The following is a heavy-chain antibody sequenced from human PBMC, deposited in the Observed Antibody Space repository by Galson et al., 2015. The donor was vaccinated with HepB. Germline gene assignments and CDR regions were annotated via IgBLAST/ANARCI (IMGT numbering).Heavy chain of an antibody. CDR1: GVSLSTSGVG. J-gene: IGHJ5*02. D-gene: IGHD6-25*01. Sequence: PALVKPTQTLTLPCTFSGVSLSTSGVGVGWIRQPPGKALEWLALIYWDDDKRYSPSLKSRLTITKDTSKNQVVLTKTNMDPVDTATYYCAHRPFSDGWFDPWGQGTLVTVSS. CDR3: AHRPFSDGWFDP. CDR2: IYWDDDK. V-gene: IGHV2-5*02.